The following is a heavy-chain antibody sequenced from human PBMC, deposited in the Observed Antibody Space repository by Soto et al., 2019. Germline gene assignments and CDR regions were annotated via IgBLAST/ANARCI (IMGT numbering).Heavy chain of an antibody. CDR2: IGTAGDT. CDR1: GFTFSSYD. CDR3: ARGGGITGTTLVYYYYGMDV. V-gene: IGHV3-13*01. J-gene: IGHJ6*02. Sequence: GGSLRLSCAASGFTFSSYDMHWVRQATGKGLEWVSAIGTAGDTYYPGSVKGRFTISRENAKNSLYLQMNSLRAEDTAVYYCARGGGITGTTLVYYYYGMDVWGQGTTVTVSS. D-gene: IGHD1-7*01.